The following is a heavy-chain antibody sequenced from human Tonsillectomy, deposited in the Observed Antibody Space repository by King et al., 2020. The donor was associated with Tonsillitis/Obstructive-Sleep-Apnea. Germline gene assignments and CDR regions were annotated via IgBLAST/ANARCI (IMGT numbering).Heavy chain of an antibody. CDR1: GGSISSYY. CDR3: ARGGIRRGTTQRWFDP. Sequence: VQLQESGPGLVKPSETLSLTCTVSGGSISSYYWSWIRQPPGKGLEWIGYIYYSGSTNYNPSLKSRVTISVDTSKNQFSLKLSSETAADTAVYYCARGGIRRGTTQRWFDPWGQGTLVTVSS. CDR2: IYYSGST. V-gene: IGHV4-59*01. D-gene: IGHD3-10*01. J-gene: IGHJ5*02.